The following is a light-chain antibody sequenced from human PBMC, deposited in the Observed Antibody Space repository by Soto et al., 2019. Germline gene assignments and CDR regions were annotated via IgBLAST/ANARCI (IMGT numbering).Light chain of an antibody. J-gene: IGKJ5*01. CDR1: QGISNH. V-gene: IGKV1-27*01. CDR3: QKYNSAPFT. CDR2: AAS. Sequence: DIQMTQSPSSLSASLVDRINITCRASQGISNHLAWYQQKPGKVPKLLIYAASTLQSGVPSRFSGSGSGTDFTLTISSLQPEDVATYYCQKYNSAPFTFGQGTRLEIK.